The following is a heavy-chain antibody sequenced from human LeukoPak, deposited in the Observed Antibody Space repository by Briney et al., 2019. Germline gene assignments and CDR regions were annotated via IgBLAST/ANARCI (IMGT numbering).Heavy chain of an antibody. Sequence: GGSLRLSCAASGFTFSSHGMHWVRQAPGKGLEWVAVISYDGSNKYYAHSVKGRFTISGDNSKNTLYLQMNSLRAEDTAVYYCATASSNDIGTFDIWGQGTMVTVSS. CDR3: ATASSNDIGTFDI. CDR2: ISYDGSNK. CDR1: GFTFSSHG. J-gene: IGHJ3*02. V-gene: IGHV3-30*03. D-gene: IGHD2-15*01.